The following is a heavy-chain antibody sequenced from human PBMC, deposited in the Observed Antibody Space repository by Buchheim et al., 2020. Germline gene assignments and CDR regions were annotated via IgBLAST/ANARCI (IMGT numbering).Heavy chain of an antibody. CDR1: GGSFSGYY. J-gene: IGHJ6*02. D-gene: IGHD4-11*01. CDR3: ARAGTTEQYYYYYGMDV. V-gene: IGHV4-34*01. CDR2: INHSGST. Sequence: QVQLQQWGAELLKPSETLSLTCAVYGGSFSGYYWSWIRQPPGKGLEWIGEINHSGSTNYNPSLKIQVTLSLNTSKNQVSLKLSSVTAADTAVYYCARAGTTEQYYYYYGMDVWGQGTT.